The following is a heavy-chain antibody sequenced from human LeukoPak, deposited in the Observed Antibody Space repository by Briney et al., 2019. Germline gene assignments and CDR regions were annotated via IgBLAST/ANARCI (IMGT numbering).Heavy chain of an antibody. J-gene: IGHJ4*02. Sequence: QPGGSLRLSCAASGFTFDDYTMHWVRQAPGKGLEWVSLISWDGGSTYYADSVKGRFTISRDNSKNSLYLQMNSLRTEDTALYYCAKAGSDYDILTGYYDYWGQGTLVTVSS. CDR2: ISWDGGST. CDR3: AKAGSDYDILTGYYDY. CDR1: GFTFDDYT. D-gene: IGHD3-9*01. V-gene: IGHV3-43*01.